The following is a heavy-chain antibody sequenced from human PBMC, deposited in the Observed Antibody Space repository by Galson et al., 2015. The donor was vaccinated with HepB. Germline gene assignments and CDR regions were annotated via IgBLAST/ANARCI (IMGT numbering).Heavy chain of an antibody. Sequence: SLRLSCAASGFTFSNFGMHWVRQAPGKGLEWVAYMSYDGSLKYYTDSVKGRFTISSDNSKNTLYLQMNSLRAEDTAVYYCAKDEDVWGKGTTVTVSS. CDR2: MSYDGSLK. J-gene: IGHJ6*04. CDR3: AKDEDV. V-gene: IGHV3-30*02. CDR1: GFTFSNFG.